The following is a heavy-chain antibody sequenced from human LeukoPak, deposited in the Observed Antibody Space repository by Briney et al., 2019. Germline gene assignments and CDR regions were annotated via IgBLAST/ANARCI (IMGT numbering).Heavy chain of an antibody. CDR2: INSDGSST. V-gene: IGHV3-74*01. CDR1: GFIFSSYW. D-gene: IGHD2-2*01. J-gene: IGHJ4*02. CDR3: ARRVVVPAAPYYFDY. Sequence: GGSLRLSCAASGFIFSSYWMHWVRQAPGKGLVWVSRINSDGSSTSYADSVKGRFTISRDNAKNTLYLQMNSLRAEDTAVYYCARRVVVPAAPYYFDYRGQGTLVTVSS.